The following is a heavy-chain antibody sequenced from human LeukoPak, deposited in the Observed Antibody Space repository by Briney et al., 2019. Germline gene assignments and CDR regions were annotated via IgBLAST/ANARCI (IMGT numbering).Heavy chain of an antibody. CDR1: GFTFDDYA. V-gene: IGHV3-9*01. J-gene: IGHJ4*02. CDR2: ISWNSVGI. CDR3: AKVPQSGFPYYLDC. Sequence: GRSLRLSCAASGFTFDDYAMHWVRQAPGKGLEWVSGISWNSVGIGYADSVKGRFTISRDNAKNSLFLEMNSLRAEDTAVYYCAKVPQSGFPYYLDCWGQGTLVTVSS. D-gene: IGHD5-12*01.